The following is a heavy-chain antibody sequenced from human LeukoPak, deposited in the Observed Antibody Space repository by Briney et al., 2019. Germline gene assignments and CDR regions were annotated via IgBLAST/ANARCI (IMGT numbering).Heavy chain of an antibody. CDR1: GYSIRSGYY. J-gene: IGHJ4*02. CDR3: AGWSGELLSLFAF. Sequence: SETLSLTCAVSGYSIRSGYYWGWIRQPPWKGLEWIGSVYHSGITYYNPSLKSRVSILVDTSKNQFSMKLSSVNAADTATYYCAGWSGELLSLFAFWGQGTLVTVYS. D-gene: IGHD3-10*01. CDR2: VYHSGIT. V-gene: IGHV4-38-2*01.